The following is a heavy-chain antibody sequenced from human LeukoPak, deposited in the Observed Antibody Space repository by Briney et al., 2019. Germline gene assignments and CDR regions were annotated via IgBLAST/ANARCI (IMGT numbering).Heavy chain of an antibody. Sequence: PGGSLRLSCAVSGFTFSNYVIHWVRQAPGKGLEWVAAISYDGGDKYYADSVKGRFTISRDNSKNTLHLQMSSLRAEDTAVYYCARDGPAVIIFGYFEYWGQGTLVTISS. CDR3: ARDGPAVIIFGYFEY. J-gene: IGHJ4*02. D-gene: IGHD3-16*01. V-gene: IGHV3-30*03. CDR2: ISYDGGDK. CDR1: GFTFSNYV.